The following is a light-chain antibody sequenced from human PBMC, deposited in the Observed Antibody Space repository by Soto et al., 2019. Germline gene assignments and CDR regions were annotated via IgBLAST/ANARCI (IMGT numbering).Light chain of an antibody. J-gene: IGKJ2*01. Sequence: EKVMTQSPVTLSVSPGDRATVSCRASQSISSNLAWYQHKPGQAPRLLIYGASTRATGIPDRFSGSGSGAEFTLTISNLQSEDFAVYYCQHYNNWPPYTFGQGTKLEIK. CDR2: GAS. CDR3: QHYNNWPPYT. CDR1: QSISSN. V-gene: IGKV3-15*01.